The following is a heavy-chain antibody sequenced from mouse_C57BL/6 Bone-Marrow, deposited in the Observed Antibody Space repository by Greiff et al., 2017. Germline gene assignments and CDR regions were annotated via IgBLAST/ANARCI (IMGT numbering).Heavy chain of an antibody. V-gene: IGHV1-50*01. CDR2: IDPSDSYT. CDR3: ARYGTTVVATRNYYAMDY. CDR1: GYTFTSYW. Sequence: VQLQQSGAELVKPGASVKLSCKASGYTFTSYWMQWVKQRPGQGLEWIGEIDPSDSYTNYNQKFKGKATLTVDTSSSTAYMQLSSLTSEDSAVYYCARYGTTVVATRNYYAMDYWGQGTSVTVSS. D-gene: IGHD1-1*01. J-gene: IGHJ4*01.